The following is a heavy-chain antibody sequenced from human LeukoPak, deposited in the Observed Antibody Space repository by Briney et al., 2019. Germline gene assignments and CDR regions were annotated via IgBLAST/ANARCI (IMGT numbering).Heavy chain of an antibody. CDR2: INGSGGST. V-gene: IGHV3-23*01. D-gene: IGHD2-21*02. J-gene: IGHJ4*02. CDR1: GFTFSSYA. Sequence: GGSLRLSCAASGFTFSSYAMSWVRQAPGKGLEWVSAINGSGGSTYYADSVKGRFTISRDNSKITLYLQMKSLRAEDTGVYYCTKEPLYCGGDCYGPFDFWGQGTLVTVSS. CDR3: TKEPLYCGGDCYGPFDF.